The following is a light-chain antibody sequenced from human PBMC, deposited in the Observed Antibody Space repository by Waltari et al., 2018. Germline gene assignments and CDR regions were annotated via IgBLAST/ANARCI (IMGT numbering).Light chain of an antibody. J-gene: IGKJ4*01. CDR1: QSVLNY. V-gene: IGKV3-11*01. CDR3: QQRYKWPPVT. Sequence: EIVLTQSPATLSLSPGQRATLSCRASQSVLNYLAWYQQTPGQAPRLLIYDASNRATGIPARFSGSGSGTDFTLTISSLEPEDFAVYYCQQRYKWPPVTFGGGTKV. CDR2: DAS.